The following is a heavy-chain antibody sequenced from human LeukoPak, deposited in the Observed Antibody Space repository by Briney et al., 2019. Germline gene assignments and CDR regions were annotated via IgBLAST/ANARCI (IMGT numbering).Heavy chain of an antibody. Sequence: SGGSLRLSCVASGFTFSSYAMHWVRQAPGKGLEWVAVISYDGSNKYYADSVKGRFTISRDNSKNTLYLQMNSLRADDTAVYYCAKDPYYRNYYDDFYFDFWGQGTLVTVSS. CDR1: GFTFSSYA. V-gene: IGHV3-30*04. CDR2: ISYDGSNK. J-gene: IGHJ4*02. CDR3: AKDPYYRNYYDDFYFDF. D-gene: IGHD3-22*01.